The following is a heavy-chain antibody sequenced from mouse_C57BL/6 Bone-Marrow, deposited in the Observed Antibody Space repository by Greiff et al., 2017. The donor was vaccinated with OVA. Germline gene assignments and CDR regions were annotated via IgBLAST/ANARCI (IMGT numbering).Heavy chain of an antibody. D-gene: IGHD4-1*01. Sequence: QVQLQQPGAELVMPGASVKLSCKASGYTFTSYWMHWVKQRPGQGLEWIGEIDPSDSYTNYNQKFKGKATFTADTSSNTAYMQLSSLTTEDSAIYYCAQTGTRDYFDYWGQGTTLTVSS. V-gene: IGHV1-69*01. J-gene: IGHJ2*01. CDR2: IDPSDSYT. CDR1: GYTFTSYW. CDR3: AQTGTRDYFDY.